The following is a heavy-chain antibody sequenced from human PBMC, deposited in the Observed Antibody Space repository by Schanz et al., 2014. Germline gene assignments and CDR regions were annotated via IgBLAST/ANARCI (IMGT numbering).Heavy chain of an antibody. D-gene: IGHD3-10*01. Sequence: MQLLESGGGLAQPGGSLRLSCAASGFPFSDYFMAWIRQPPGRGLEWVSYIGNGGVTIYYADSVKGRFTISRDNSKNSLYLQMHSLRAEDTAVYYCARIGGSVFDYWAQGTLVTVSS. CDR2: IGNGGVTI. CDR3: ARIGGSVFDY. CDR1: GFPFSDYF. V-gene: IGHV3-11*01. J-gene: IGHJ4*02.